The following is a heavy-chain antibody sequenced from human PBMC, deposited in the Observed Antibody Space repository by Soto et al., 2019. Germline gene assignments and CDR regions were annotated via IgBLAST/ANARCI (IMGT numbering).Heavy chain of an antibody. D-gene: IGHD1-26*01. CDR2: INHSGST. V-gene: IGHV4-34*01. J-gene: IGHJ6*02. Sequence: SETLSLTCAVYGGSFSGYYWSWIRQPPGKGLEWIGEINHSGSTNYNPSLKSRVTISVDTSKNQFSLKLSSVTAADTAVYYCARGLNLWYSGSYYPYGIDVRAQRTTVTGSS. CDR1: GGSFSGYY. CDR3: ARGLNLWYSGSYYPYGIDV.